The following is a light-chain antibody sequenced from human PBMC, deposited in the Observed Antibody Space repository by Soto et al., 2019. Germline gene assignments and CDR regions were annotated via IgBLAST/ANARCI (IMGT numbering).Light chain of an antibody. CDR2: GAS. V-gene: IGKV3-11*01. CDR1: QSVSNNY. J-gene: IGKJ1*01. CDR3: QQRSNWPGT. Sequence: EIVFTQSPGTLSLSPCKRAALSCRASQSVSNNYLAWYQQKPGQAPRLLIYGASNRATGIPARFSGSGSGTDFTLTISSLEPKDFAVYYCQQRSNWPGTFGQGTKVDI.